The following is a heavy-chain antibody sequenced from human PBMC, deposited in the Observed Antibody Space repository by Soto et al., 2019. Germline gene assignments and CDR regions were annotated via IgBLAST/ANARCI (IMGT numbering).Heavy chain of an antibody. CDR3: THTSGRYVVQN. Sequence: QITLKESGPTLVKPTQTLTLTCTLSGFSLSTSGVGVAWIRQPPGKALEWLALFYWDDDKRYSPSLKSRVTITKDTSKNQVVLTMTNMDPVDTGTYCCTHTSGRYVVQNWGQGTLVSVSS. J-gene: IGHJ4*02. D-gene: IGHD1-26*01. CDR1: GFSLSTSGVG. V-gene: IGHV2-5*02. CDR2: FYWDDDK.